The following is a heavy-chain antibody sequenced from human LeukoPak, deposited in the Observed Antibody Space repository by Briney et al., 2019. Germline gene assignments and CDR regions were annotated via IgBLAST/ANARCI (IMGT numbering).Heavy chain of an antibody. J-gene: IGHJ4*02. CDR3: ARPSSSGWSKFDY. V-gene: IGHV5-51*01. CDR1: GYCFTSYW. D-gene: IGHD6-19*01. Sequence: LGESLQISCKGSGYCFTSYWIGWVRQMPGKGLEWMGIIYPGDSDTRYSPSFQGQVTISADKSISTAYLQWSSLEASDTAMYYCARPSSSGWSKFDYWGQGTLVTVSS. CDR2: IYPGDSDT.